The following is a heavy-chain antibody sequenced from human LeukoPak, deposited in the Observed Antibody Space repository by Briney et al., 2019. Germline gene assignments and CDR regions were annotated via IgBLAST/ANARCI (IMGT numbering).Heavy chain of an antibody. CDR1: GFTFSSYG. CDR2: IRSDGTNK. CDR3: AKDKWELDAFDI. Sequence: EGSLRLSCAASGFTFSSYGMHWVRQAPGKGLEWVAFIRSDGTNKYYADSVKGRFTISRDNSKNTLYLQMNSLRAEDTAVFYCAKDKWELDAFDIWGQGTMVTVSS. V-gene: IGHV3-30*02. J-gene: IGHJ3*02. D-gene: IGHD1-26*01.